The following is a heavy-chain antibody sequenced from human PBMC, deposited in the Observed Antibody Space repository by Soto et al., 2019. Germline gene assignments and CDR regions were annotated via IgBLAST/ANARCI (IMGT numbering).Heavy chain of an antibody. D-gene: IGHD3-22*01. V-gene: IGHV3-43*01. CDR1: GFRFDDYN. CDR3: ASPLAPYYYDSSGPRNDAFDI. Sequence: GGSLRLSCAASGFRFDDYNIHWVRQAPGKGLEWVSLITWNGGNTYYADSVKGRFTISRDGPTKSVSLQMTSLKTEDTGLYYCASPLAPYYYDSSGPRNDAFDIWGQGTMVTVSS. J-gene: IGHJ3*02. CDR2: ITWNGGNT.